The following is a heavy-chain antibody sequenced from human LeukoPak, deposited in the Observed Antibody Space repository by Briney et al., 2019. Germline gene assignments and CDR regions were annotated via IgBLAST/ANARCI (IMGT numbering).Heavy chain of an antibody. CDR1: GFTFSSYW. Sequence: GGSLRLSCAASGFTFSSYWMHWVRQAPGKGLEWVSAISGSGGSTYYADSVKGRFTISRDNSKNTLYLQMNSLRAEDTAVYYCAKSHRVLRYFDWLPDYWGQGTLVTVSS. V-gene: IGHV3-23*01. CDR3: AKSHRVLRYFDWLPDY. D-gene: IGHD3-9*01. J-gene: IGHJ4*02. CDR2: ISGSGGST.